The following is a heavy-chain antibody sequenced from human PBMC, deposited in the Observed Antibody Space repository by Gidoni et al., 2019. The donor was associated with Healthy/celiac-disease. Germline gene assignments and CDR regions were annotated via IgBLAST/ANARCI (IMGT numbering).Heavy chain of an antibody. CDR3: AKVPASSGYYYAYFQH. V-gene: IGHV3-23*01. Sequence: EVPLLESGGGLVPPGGSLRLSCAASGFTFSSYAMSWVRQAPGKGLEGVSAISGSGGSTYYADSVKGRFTISRDNSKNTLYLQMNSLRAEDTAVYYCAKVPASSGYYYAYFQHWGQGTLVTVSS. J-gene: IGHJ1*01. CDR2: ISGSGGST. CDR1: GFTFSSYA. D-gene: IGHD3-22*01.